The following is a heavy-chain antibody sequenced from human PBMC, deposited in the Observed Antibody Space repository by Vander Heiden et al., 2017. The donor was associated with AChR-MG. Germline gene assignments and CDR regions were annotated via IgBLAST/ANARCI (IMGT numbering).Heavy chain of an antibody. CDR2: IKPDGSEK. V-gene: IGHV3-7*01. Sequence: EVQLVESGGGLVQPGGSLRLSCAASGFTFSSSWMSWVRQAPGKVLEWVANIKPDGSEKYYVDSLKGRFTISRDNAQNSLYLHMNSLRPEDTAVYYCAKNGRTFASCGQGTLVTVSS. CDR1: GFTFSSSW. CDR3: AKNGRTFAS. J-gene: IGHJ5*01.